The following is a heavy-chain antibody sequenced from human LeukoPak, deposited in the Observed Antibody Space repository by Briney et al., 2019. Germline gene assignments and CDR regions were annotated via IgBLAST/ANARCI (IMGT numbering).Heavy chain of an antibody. CDR2: IKQDGTEK. D-gene: IGHD3-22*01. J-gene: IGHJ4*02. Sequence: GGSLRLSCAASGFTFTTYWMSWVRQAPGKGLEWVANIKQDGTEKYYVDSVKGRFTISRDNAKNSLYLQMNSLRAEDTAVYYCARDLHFRVYDSSIYYPYWGQGTPVTVSS. CDR1: GFTFTTYW. V-gene: IGHV3-7*01. CDR3: ARDLHFRVYDSSIYYPY.